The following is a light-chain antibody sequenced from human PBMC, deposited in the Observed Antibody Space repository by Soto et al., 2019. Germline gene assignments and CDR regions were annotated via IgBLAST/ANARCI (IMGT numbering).Light chain of an antibody. Sequence: EIVLTQSPGTLSLCPGERATLSCRASQSVSSSYVAWYQQKPGQAPRLLLYGSSSRATGIPDRFSGSGSGTDFTLTISRLEPEDFAVYYCQQYGSSPGYTFGQGTKLEIK. CDR2: GSS. J-gene: IGKJ2*01. CDR3: QQYGSSPGYT. CDR1: QSVSSSY. V-gene: IGKV3-20*01.